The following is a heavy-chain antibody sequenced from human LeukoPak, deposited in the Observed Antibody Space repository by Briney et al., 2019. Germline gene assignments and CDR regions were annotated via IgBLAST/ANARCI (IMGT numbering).Heavy chain of an antibody. CDR3: ARHGFASPLDS. V-gene: IGHV4-59*08. J-gene: IGHJ4*02. CDR1: GVSSSSSY. CDR2: IFYTGDS. Sequence: PSETLSLTCTVSGVSSSSSYWSWIRQPPGKGLEWIGYIFYTGDSNHNPSLKSRVSISLDTSKNQISLKLSSVTAADTAVYYCARHGFASPLDSWGQGTLVTVSS. D-gene: IGHD2-21*01.